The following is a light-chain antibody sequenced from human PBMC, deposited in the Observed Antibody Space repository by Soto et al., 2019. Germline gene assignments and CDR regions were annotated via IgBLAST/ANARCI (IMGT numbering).Light chain of an antibody. J-gene: IGKJ4*02. CDR1: QSVSSY. CDR3: QQLQE. Sequence: EIVLTQSPATLSLSPGERATLSCRASQSVSSYLAWYQQKPGQAPRLLIYDASNRATGIPARFSGSGSGTDFTLTISSLEPEDFAVYYCQQLQEFGGGTKVEIK. V-gene: IGKV3-11*01. CDR2: DAS.